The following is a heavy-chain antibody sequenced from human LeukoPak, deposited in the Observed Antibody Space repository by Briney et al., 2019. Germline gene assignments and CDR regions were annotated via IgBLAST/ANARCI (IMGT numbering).Heavy chain of an antibody. V-gene: IGHV1-69*13. Sequence: SVKVSCKASGGTFSSYAISWVRQAPGQGLEWMGGIIPIFGTANYAQKFQGRVTITADESTSIAYMELSSLRSEDTAVYYCARFVPAALFGRFDPWGQGTLVTVSS. CDR2: IIPIFGTA. J-gene: IGHJ5*02. CDR3: ARFVPAALFGRFDP. CDR1: GGTFSSYA. D-gene: IGHD2-2*01.